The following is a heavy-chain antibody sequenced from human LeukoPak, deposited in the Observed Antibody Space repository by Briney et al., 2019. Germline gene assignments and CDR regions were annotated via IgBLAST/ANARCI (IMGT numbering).Heavy chain of an antibody. CDR2: IYTSGST. Sequence: SSETLSLTCTVSGGSISSGNYYWSWIRQPAGKGLEWIGRIYTSGSTNYNPSLKSRVTISVDTSKNQFSLKLSSVTAADTAVYYCARRDYGVWFDCWGQGTLVTVSS. CDR1: GGSISSGNYY. CDR3: ARRDYGVWFDC. V-gene: IGHV4-61*02. J-gene: IGHJ4*02. D-gene: IGHD4-17*01.